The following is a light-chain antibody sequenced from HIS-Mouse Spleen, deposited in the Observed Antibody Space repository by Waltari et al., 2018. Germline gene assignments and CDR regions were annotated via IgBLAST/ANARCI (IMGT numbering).Light chain of an antibody. CDR2: DVS. Sequence: QSALTQPASVSGSPGQPITTSCTGPSSDSGGYNYIPWYQQHPGKAPKLMIYDVSNRPSGVSNRFSGSKSGNTASLTISGLQAEDEADYYCSSYTSSSTLVFGGGTKLTVL. J-gene: IGLJ2*01. CDR3: SSYTSSSTLV. CDR1: SSDSGGYNY. V-gene: IGLV2-14*03.